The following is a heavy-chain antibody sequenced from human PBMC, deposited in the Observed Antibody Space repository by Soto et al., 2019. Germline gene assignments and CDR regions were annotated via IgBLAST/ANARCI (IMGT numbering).Heavy chain of an antibody. D-gene: IGHD3-9*01. CDR3: ASVYYDILTGKAPFAY. J-gene: IGHJ4*02. CDR2: INAGNGNT. CDR1: GYTFTSYA. V-gene: IGHV1-3*01. Sequence: QVQLVQSGAEVKKPGASVKVSCKASGYTFTSYAMHWVRQAPGQRLEWMGWINAGNGNTKYSQKFQGRVTITRDTXAXXAYLELSSLRSEDTPVYYCASVYYDILTGKAPFAYWGQGTLVTVSS.